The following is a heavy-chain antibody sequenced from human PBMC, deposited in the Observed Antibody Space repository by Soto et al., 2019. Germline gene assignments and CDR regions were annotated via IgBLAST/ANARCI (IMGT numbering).Heavy chain of an antibody. J-gene: IGHJ5*01. CDR3: ARGRYCLTGRCFPNWFDS. V-gene: IGHV4-30-4*01. CDR2: IYKSATT. D-gene: IGHD2-15*01. Sequence: SETLSLTCSVSGDSISTVDYFWAWIRQPPGQALEYIGYIYKSATTYYNPSFESRVAISLDTSKSQFSLNVTSVTAADTAVYFCARGRYCLTGRCFPNWFDSWGQGTPVTVSS. CDR1: GDSISTVDYF.